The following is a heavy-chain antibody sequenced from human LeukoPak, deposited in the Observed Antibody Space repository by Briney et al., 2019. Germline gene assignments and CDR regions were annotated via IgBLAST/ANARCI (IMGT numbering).Heavy chain of an antibody. CDR2: IDHSGST. Sequence: SETLSLTCAVYGGSFSGYYWSWIRQPPGKGPEWIGEIDHSGSTNYNPSLKSRVTISVDTSKNQFSLKLSSVTAADTAVYYCARQGQQRWFDPWGQGTLVTVSS. J-gene: IGHJ5*02. V-gene: IGHV4-34*01. CDR3: ARQGQQRWFDP. CDR1: GGSFSGYY. D-gene: IGHD6-13*01.